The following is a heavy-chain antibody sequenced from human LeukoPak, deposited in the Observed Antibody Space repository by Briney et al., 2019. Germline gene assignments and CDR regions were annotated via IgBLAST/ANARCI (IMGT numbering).Heavy chain of an antibody. CDR3: ARGYSSSWYGSVRRQYYFDY. V-gene: IGHV4-34*01. CDR2: ISHSGST. CDR1: GGSFSGYY. J-gene: IGHJ4*02. D-gene: IGHD6-13*01. Sequence: SETLSLTCAVYGGSFSGYYWGWIRQPPGKGLEWIGEISHSGSTNYNPSLKSRITISVDTSKNQFSLKLSSVTAADTAVYYCARGYSSSWYGSVRRQYYFDYWGQGTLVTVSS.